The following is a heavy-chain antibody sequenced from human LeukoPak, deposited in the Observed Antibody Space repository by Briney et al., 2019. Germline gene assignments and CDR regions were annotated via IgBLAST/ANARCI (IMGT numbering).Heavy chain of an antibody. CDR2: LSYDGSNE. D-gene: IGHD6-13*01. V-gene: IGHV3-30*18. CDR1: GFTFSNSE. J-gene: IGHJ4*02. Sequence: PGGSLRLSCAASGFTFSNSEMNWVRRPSGKGLEWVAVLSYDGSNEYYADSVKGRFTISRDNSKNTLFLQMNSLRADDTAVYYCAKDRSSSWSFDYWGQGTLVTVSS. CDR3: AKDRSSSWSFDY.